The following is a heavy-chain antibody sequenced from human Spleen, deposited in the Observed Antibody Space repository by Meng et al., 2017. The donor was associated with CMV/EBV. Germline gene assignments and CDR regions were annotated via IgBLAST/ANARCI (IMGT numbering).Heavy chain of an antibody. Sequence: GESLKISCSVSGFTFTRYAMTWVRQAPGKGLDWVAGVSASGGLTYYADSVEGRFTISRDNSKNTLYLQMNNLRAEDTAVYYCATSNSPTPYYFDYWGQGTLVTVSS. CDR2: VSASGGLT. D-gene: IGHD6-6*01. J-gene: IGHJ4*02. CDR1: GFTFTRYA. V-gene: IGHV3-23*01. CDR3: ATSNSPTPYYFDY.